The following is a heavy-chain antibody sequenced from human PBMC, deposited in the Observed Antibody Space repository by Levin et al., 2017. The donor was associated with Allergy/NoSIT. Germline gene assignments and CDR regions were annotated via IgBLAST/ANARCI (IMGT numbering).Heavy chain of an antibody. V-gene: IGHV3-23*01. Sequence: GESLKISCAASGFTFSSHAMSWVRQAPGKGLEWVSIISDSGSSTYYVDSVRGRITISRDNSKNTLYLQMNSLRAEDTAVYYCAKDPRSGTYPRDWYFDRWGRGTLVTVSS. CDR3: AKDPRSGTYPRDWYFDR. D-gene: IGHD1-26*01. CDR2: ISDSGSST. CDR1: GFTFSSHA. J-gene: IGHJ2*01.